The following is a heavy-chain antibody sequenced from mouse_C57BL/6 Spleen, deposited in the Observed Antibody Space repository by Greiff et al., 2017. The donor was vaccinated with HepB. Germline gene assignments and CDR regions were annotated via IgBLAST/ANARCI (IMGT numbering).Heavy chain of an antibody. J-gene: IGHJ4*01. CDR2: INPSSGYT. CDR3: ARTPFGYHYAMDY. D-gene: IGHD2-2*01. V-gene: IGHV1-7*01. Sequence: VQLQQSGAELAKPGASVKLSCKASGYTFTSYWMHWVKQRPGQGLEWIGYINPSSGYTKYNQKFKDKATLTADKSSSTAYMQLSSLTYEDSAVYYCARTPFGYHYAMDYWGQGTSVTVSS. CDR1: GYTFTSYW.